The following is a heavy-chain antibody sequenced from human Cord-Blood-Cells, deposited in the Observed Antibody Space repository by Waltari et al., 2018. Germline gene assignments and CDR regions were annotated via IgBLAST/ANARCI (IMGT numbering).Heavy chain of an antibody. CDR3: ARDLTGGYYFDY. CDR1: VGSISSVGYY. V-gene: IGHV4-31*03. D-gene: IGHD7-27*01. J-gene: IGHJ4*02. CDR2: IYYSGST. Sequence: QVQLQESGPGLVQPSQTLYLTCTLSVGSISSVGYYWRWIRQHPGKGLEWIGYIYYSGSTYYNPSLKSRVTISVDTSKNQFSLKLSSVTAADTAVYYCARDLTGGYYFDYWGQGTLVTVSS.